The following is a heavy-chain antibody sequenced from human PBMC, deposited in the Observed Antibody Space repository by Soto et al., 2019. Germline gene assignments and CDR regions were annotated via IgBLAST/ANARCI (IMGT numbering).Heavy chain of an antibody. CDR1: GFTFSSYA. J-gene: IGHJ4*02. V-gene: IGHV3-64D*06. CDR3: AKDSPSYTTSPFYFDS. CDR2: ISSNGGST. D-gene: IGHD2-2*02. Sequence: QPGGSLRLSCSASGFTFSSYAMHWVRQAPGKGLEYVSAISSNGGSTYYADSVKGRFTISRDNSKNTLYLQMNSLRADDTAVFYCAKDSPSYTTSPFYFDSWGQGTLVTVSS.